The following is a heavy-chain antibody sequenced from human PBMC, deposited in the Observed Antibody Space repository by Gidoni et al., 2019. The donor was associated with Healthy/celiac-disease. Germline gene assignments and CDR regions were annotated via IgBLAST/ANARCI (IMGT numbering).Heavy chain of an antibody. CDR2: IYPGDSDT. CDR3: ARGGEEYQLSTEDYYYGMDV. Sequence: EVQLVQSGAEVKKPGESLKISCKGSGYSFTSYWNGWVRQMPGKGLEWMGIIYPGDSDTRYSPSFQGQVTISADKSISTAYLQWSSLKASDTAMYYCARGGEEYQLSTEDYYYGMDVWGQGTTVTVSS. D-gene: IGHD2-2*01. CDR1: GYSFTSYW. V-gene: IGHV5-51*01. J-gene: IGHJ6*02.